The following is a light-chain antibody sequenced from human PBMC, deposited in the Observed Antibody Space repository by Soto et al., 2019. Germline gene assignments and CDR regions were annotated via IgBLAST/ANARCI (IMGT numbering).Light chain of an antibody. CDR2: GVF. CDR3: QDFAYPEWT. V-gene: IGKV2D-29*01. Sequence: DVVMTQTPLSLSVAPGQPASISCQSSQSVLHITGETFLFWYQQRPGQPPRXIIYGVFIRANGIPDRFSGSGFGSDFTLTISRLEPEDVAVYYCQDFAYPEWTLGQGTKVDIK. J-gene: IGKJ1*01. CDR1: QSVLHITGETF.